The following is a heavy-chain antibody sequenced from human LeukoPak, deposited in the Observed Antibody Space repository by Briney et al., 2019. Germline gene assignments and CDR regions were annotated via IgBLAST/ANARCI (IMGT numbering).Heavy chain of an antibody. J-gene: IGHJ4*02. D-gene: IGHD1-26*01. V-gene: IGHV4-59*01. CDR2: IYYSGST. CDR3: ARSYSGGAFEY. Sequence: SETLSLTCTVSGGSISSYYWSWIRQPPGKGLEWIGYIYYSGSTNYNPSLKSRVTISVDTSKNQFSLKLSSVTAADTAVYYCARSYSGGAFEYWGQGTLVTVSS. CDR1: GGSISSYY.